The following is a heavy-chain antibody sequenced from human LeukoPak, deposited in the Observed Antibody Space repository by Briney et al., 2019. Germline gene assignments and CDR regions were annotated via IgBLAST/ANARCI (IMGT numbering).Heavy chain of an antibody. CDR3: ARDRSIAVAGTRGYFDY. D-gene: IGHD6-19*01. J-gene: IGHJ4*02. Sequence: ASVKVSCKASGYTFTGYYMHWVRQAPGQGLEWMGIINPSGGSTSYAQKFQGRVTMTRDTSTSTVYMELSSLRSEDTAVYYCARDRSIAVAGTRGYFDYWGQGTLVTVSS. V-gene: IGHV1-46*01. CDR2: INPSGGST. CDR1: GYTFTGYY.